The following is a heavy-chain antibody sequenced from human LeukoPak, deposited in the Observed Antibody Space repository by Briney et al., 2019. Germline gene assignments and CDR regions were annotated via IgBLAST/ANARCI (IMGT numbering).Heavy chain of an antibody. Sequence: SETLSLTCAVYGGSFSGYYWSWIRQPPGKGLEWIGEINHSGSTNYNPSLKSRVTISVDTSKNQFSLKLSSVTAADTAVYYCARGDETAADNWFDPWGQGTLVTVSS. CDR1: GGSFSGYY. J-gene: IGHJ5*02. V-gene: IGHV4-34*01. CDR2: INHSGST. D-gene: IGHD6-13*01. CDR3: ARGDETAADNWFDP.